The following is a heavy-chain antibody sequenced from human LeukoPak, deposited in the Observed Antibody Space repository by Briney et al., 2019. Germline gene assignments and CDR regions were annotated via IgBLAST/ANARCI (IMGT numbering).Heavy chain of an antibody. D-gene: IGHD2-15*01. V-gene: IGHV4-59*11. J-gene: IGHJ5*02. CDR3: ARTGSGGATSYSNWFDP. CDR1: GGSISSHY. Sequence: SETLSLTCTVSGGSISSHYWSWIRQPPGKGLEWIGYIYYSGSTNYNPSFKSRVTISVDTSKNQFSLKLSSVTAADTAVYYCARTGSGGATSYSNWFDPWGQGTLVTVSS. CDR2: IYYSGST.